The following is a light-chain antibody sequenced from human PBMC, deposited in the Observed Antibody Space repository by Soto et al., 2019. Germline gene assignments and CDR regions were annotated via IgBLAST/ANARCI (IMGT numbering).Light chain of an antibody. CDR2: DAS. V-gene: IGKV3-11*01. J-gene: IGKJ4*01. CDR3: QQRSNWPPT. Sequence: EIVLTQSPATLSLSPGERATLSCRASQSVSSYLAWYQQKPGQAPRLLIYDASNRATGIPARFSGSGSGTDFTLTISRREPEDFAVYYCQQRSNWPPTFGGGTKVEIK. CDR1: QSVSSY.